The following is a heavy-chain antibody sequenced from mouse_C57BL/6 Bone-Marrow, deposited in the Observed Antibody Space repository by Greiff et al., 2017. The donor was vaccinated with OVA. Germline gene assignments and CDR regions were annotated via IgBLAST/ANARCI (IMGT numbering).Heavy chain of an antibody. V-gene: IGHV1-69*01. CDR3: ARGFYGGFAY. D-gene: IGHD1-1*01. CDR2: IDPSDSYT. CDR1: GYTFTSYW. Sequence: VQLQQPGAELVMPGASVKLSCKASGYTFTSYWMHWVKQRPGQGLEWIGEIDPSDSYTNYNQKFKGKSTLTVDKSSSTAYMQLSSLTSEDSAVYYCARGFYGGFAYWGQGTLVTVSA. J-gene: IGHJ3*01.